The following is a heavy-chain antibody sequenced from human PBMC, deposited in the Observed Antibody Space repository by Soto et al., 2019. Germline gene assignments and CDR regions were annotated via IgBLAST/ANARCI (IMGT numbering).Heavy chain of an antibody. V-gene: IGHV3-21*01. CDR3: ARDLEDGEYDYYYYGMDV. Sequence: GGSLRLSCAASGFTFSSYSMNWVRQAPGKGLEWVSSISSSSSYIYYADSVKGRFTISRDNAKNSLYLQMNSLRAEDTAVYYCARDLEDGEYDYYYYGMDVWGQGTTVTVSS. CDR2: ISSSSSYI. J-gene: IGHJ6*02. CDR1: GFTFSSYS. D-gene: IGHD4-17*01.